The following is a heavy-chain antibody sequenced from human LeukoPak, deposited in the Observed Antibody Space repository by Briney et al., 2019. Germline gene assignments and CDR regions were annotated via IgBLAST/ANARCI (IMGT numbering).Heavy chain of an antibody. Sequence: ASVKVSCTASGYTFTGYYMHWVRQAPGQGLEWMGWINPNSGGTNYAQKFQGRVTMTRDTSISTAYMELSRLRSDDTAVYYCARGVAARQILDYWGQGTLVTVSS. CDR2: INPNSGGT. CDR3: ARGVAARQILDY. J-gene: IGHJ4*02. CDR1: GYTFTGYY. V-gene: IGHV1-2*02. D-gene: IGHD6-6*01.